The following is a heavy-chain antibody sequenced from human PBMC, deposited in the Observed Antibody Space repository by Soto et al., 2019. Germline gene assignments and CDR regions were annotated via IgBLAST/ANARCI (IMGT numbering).Heavy chain of an antibody. V-gene: IGHV3-33*01. CDR1: GFTFSSYG. D-gene: IGHD2-2*02. J-gene: IGHJ4*02. Sequence: TGGSLRLSCAASGFTFSSYGMHWVRQAPGKGLEWVAVIWYDGSNKYYADSVKGRFTISRDNSKNTLYLQMNSLRAEDTAVYYCARDGARYCSSTGCYTGGRLYWGQGTLVTVSS. CDR2: IWYDGSNK. CDR3: ARDGARYCSSTGCYTGGRLY.